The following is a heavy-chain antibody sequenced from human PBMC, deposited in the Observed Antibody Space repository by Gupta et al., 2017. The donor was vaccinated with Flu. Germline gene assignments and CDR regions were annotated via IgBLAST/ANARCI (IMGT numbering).Heavy chain of an antibody. Sequence: EVKKPGSSVKVSCKASGGTFSSYTISWVRQAPGQGLEWMGRIIPILGIANYAQKFQGRVTITADKSTSTAYMELSSLRSEDTAVYYCARGGAPAPIYCGGDCYSLLSWFDPWGQGTLVTVSS. J-gene: IGHJ5*02. V-gene: IGHV1-69*02. CDR3: ARGGAPAPIYCGGDCYSLLSWFDP. D-gene: IGHD2-21*02. CDR1: GGTFSSYT. CDR2: IIPILGIA.